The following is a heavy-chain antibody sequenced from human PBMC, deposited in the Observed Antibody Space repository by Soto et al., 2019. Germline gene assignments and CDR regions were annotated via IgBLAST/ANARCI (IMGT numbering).Heavy chain of an antibody. CDR3: SGGVGHAI. J-gene: IGHJ4*02. Sequence: EDQLVESGGGLVQPGGSLRLTCAVSGFSFRSDWMNWVGQAPGKGLEWVAHTNQDGSEKYYLDSVKGRFTIFRDNAKNSLYVQMNSLRAEDTAVYYCSGGVGHAIWGQGTLVTVSS. CDR2: TNQDGSEK. D-gene: IGHD1-26*01. CDR1: GFSFRSDW. V-gene: IGHV3-7*04.